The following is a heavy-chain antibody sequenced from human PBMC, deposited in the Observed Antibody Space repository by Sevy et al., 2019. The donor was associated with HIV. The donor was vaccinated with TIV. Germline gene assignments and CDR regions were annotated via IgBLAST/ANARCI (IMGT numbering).Heavy chain of an antibody. D-gene: IGHD6-13*01. CDR2: INGHGGGT. J-gene: IGHJ4*01. CDR1: GFTFSSFA. CDR3: TRPTPGIAPSSAALFDS. V-gene: IGHV3-23*01. Sequence: GGSLRLSCAASGFASGFTFSSFAMSWVRQLPGKGLEWVSTINGHGGGTYYADSVKGRFTLSRGNSTNALFLQMGSLAPEDTALYYCTRPTPGIAPSSAALFDSWGHGTLVTVSS.